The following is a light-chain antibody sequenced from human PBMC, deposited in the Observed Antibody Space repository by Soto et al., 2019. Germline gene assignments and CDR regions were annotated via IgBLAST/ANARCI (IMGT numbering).Light chain of an antibody. V-gene: IGKV4-1*01. CDR1: QSVLYSSNNKNY. Sequence: DIVMTQSPDSLAVSLGERATINCKSSQSVLYSSNNKNYLAWYQQRPGQPPKLLIYWASTRESGVPDRFSGSGSGTDFTLTVTRLQAEEVAVYYCQQYESTPPTFGQGTKLEIK. CDR3: QQYESTPPT. J-gene: IGKJ2*01. CDR2: WAS.